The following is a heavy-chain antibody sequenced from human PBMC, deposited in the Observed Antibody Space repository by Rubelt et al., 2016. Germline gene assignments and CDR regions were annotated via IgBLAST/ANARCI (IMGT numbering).Heavy chain of an antibody. CDR3: ARGDRASDY. J-gene: IGHJ4*02. V-gene: IGHV4-34*01. Sequence: QVQLQQWGAGLLKPSETLSLTCAVYGGSFSGYYWSWIRQPPGKGLEWIGEINHSGSTNYNPAPKDRVPISVDTSKNQFALKLRSVTAADTAVYYCARGDRASDYWGQGTLVTVSS. CDR2: INHSGST. CDR1: GGSFSGYY.